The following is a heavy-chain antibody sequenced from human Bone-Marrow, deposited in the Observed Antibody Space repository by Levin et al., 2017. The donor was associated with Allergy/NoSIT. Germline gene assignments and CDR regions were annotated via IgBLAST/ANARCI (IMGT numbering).Heavy chain of an antibody. J-gene: IGHJ1*01. D-gene: IGHD3-16*02. Sequence: GGSLRLSCAASGFTFSSYAMSWVRQAPGKGLEWVSAISGSGDSTYYADSVKGRIIISRDNSKNTLYLQMNSLRAEDTAVYFCAKGRYCSTSDCSGGKYFQYWGQGTLVTVSS. CDR3: AKGRYCSTSDCSGGKYFQY. CDR1: GFTFSSYA. CDR2: ISGSGDST. V-gene: IGHV3-23*01.